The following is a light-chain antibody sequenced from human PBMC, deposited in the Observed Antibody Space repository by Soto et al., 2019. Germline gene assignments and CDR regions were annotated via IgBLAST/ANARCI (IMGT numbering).Light chain of an antibody. CDR2: DAS. CDR3: QQYDNRPPIT. V-gene: IGKV1-33*01. Sequence: DIQMTQSPSSLSASVGDRVTITCQASQYIGNYLNWYQQKPGQAPKLLVYDASNLETGVPSRLSESRSGKDFTFTINNLPAEDIASYYCQQYDNRPPITFRQGTRLEIK. CDR1: QYIGNY. J-gene: IGKJ5*01.